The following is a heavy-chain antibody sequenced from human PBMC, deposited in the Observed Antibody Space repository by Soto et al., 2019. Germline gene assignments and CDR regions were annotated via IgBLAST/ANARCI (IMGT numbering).Heavy chain of an antibody. CDR3: ERHRIEAAGTFDP. V-gene: IGHV5-10-1*01. J-gene: IGHJ5*02. CDR2: IDPSDSYT. Sequence: PGESVTIFCQGSRYSFTSYCISWVPQVPRKGLEWMGRIDPSDSYTNYSPSFQGHFTISADKCISTAYLQWSSLKASDTAMYYCERHRIEAAGTFDPWGQGTMVTVSS. CDR1: RYSFTSYC. D-gene: IGHD6-13*01.